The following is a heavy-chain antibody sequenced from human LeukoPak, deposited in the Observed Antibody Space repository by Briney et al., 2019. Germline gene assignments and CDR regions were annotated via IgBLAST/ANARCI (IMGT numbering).Heavy chain of an antibody. J-gene: IGHJ4*02. CDR3: VRDNAAADGALDY. CDR1: GFTFSSYA. Sequence: GGSLRLSCATSGFTFSSYAMSWVRQAPGKGLEWVSAISGSGGSTYYADSVKGRFTISRDNSKNTLFLQMDSLRVDDTAVYYCVRDNAAADGALDYWGQGSLVTVSS. V-gene: IGHV3-23*01. D-gene: IGHD5-24*01. CDR2: ISGSGGST.